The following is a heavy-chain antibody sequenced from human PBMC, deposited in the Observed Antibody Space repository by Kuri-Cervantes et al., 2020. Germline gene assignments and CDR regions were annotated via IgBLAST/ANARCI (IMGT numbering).Heavy chain of an antibody. D-gene: IGHD6-19*01. CDR3: AADQVVAGTWIDY. Sequence: GESLKISCAASGFTFSDYYMSWIRQAPGKGLEWVSYISGSGSNIYYADSVKGRFTISRDNAKNSLYLQINSLRSEDTAVYYCAADQVVAGTWIDYWGQGTLVTVSS. J-gene: IGHJ4*02. CDR1: GFTFSDYY. CDR2: ISGSGSNI. V-gene: IGHV3-11*01.